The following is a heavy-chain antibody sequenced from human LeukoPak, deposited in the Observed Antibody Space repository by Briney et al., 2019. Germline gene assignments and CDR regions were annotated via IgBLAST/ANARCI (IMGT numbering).Heavy chain of an antibody. V-gene: IGHV3-30*02. CDR2: IWYYGSNK. Sequence: GGSLRHSRAAPGFSSCSSSMQSVPHAPDKGLERGAHIWYYGSNKYYADSVKGRFTISRDNSKNTLYLQMNSLRAEDTAVYYCAKDKGGATPNYFDYWGQGTLVTVSS. CDR3: AKDKGGATPNYFDY. J-gene: IGHJ4*02. CDR1: GFSSCSSS. D-gene: IGHD1-26*01.